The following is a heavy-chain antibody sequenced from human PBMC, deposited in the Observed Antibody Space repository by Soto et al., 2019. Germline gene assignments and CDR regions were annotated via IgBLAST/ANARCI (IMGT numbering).Heavy chain of an antibody. J-gene: IGHJ4*02. Sequence: ASVKVSCKASGYIFSSCAIHWVRQAPGQGLEWMGWINAGSGNTRYSQNFQGRVTITRDTSASTAYMELSSLRSEDTAVYYCASPGGGNYFFYFDYWGQGALVTVSS. CDR1: GYIFSSCA. V-gene: IGHV1-3*01. CDR2: INAGSGNT. CDR3: ASPGGGNYFFYFDY. D-gene: IGHD3-16*01.